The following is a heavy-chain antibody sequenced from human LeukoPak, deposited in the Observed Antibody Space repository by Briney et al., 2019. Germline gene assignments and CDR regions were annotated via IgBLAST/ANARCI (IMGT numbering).Heavy chain of an antibody. CDR2: ISRSSNTI. CDR3: AKDQGYSYGYVSY. J-gene: IGHJ4*02. V-gene: IGHV3-48*01. CDR1: GFTFTTYS. D-gene: IGHD5-18*01. Sequence: GGSLRLSCAASGFTFTTYSMNWVRQAPGKGLEWVSYISRSSNTIYYADSVKGRFTIARDNAKDSPYLQMNSLSAEDTAVYYCAKDQGYSYGYVSYWGQGTLVTVSS.